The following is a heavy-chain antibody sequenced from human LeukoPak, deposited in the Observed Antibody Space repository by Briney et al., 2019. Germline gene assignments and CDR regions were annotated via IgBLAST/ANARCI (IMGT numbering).Heavy chain of an antibody. V-gene: IGHV3-7*01. CDR2: IKEDGSET. Sequence: GGSLRLSCAASGFTFSNYWMTWVRQAPGNGLEWVATIKEDGSETYYVDSVKGRFSISRDNVNYSLLLQLNSLRVEDTAIYSCVRGGLRGSAFWGQGTLVTVSS. J-gene: IGHJ4*02. CDR1: GFTFSNYW. CDR3: VRGGLRGSAF. D-gene: IGHD2-21*02.